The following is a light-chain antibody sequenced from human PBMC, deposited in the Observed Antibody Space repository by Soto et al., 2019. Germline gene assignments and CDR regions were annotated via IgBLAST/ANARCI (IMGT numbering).Light chain of an antibody. J-gene: IGKJ1*01. CDR2: AAS. V-gene: IGKV1-27*01. CDR1: QGIIDY. CDR3: QKYDTAPQT. Sequence: DIQMTQSPSSLSASVGDTVTITCRASQGIIDYLAWYQQRPGRVPRLLIYAASTLHTGVPSRFSGSGAGTDFTLTISSLQPEDVATYYCQKYDTAPQTFGPGTKVETK.